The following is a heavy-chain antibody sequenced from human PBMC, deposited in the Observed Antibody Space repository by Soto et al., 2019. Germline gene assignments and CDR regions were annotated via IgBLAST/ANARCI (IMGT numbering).Heavy chain of an antibody. CDR3: ARLTGILTYYDFWSGYYPYDY. CDR1: GYSFTSYW. CDR2: IDPSDSYT. D-gene: IGHD3-3*01. V-gene: IGHV5-10-1*03. Sequence: EVQLVQSGAEVKKPGESLRISCKGSGYSFTSYWISWVRQMPGKGLEWMGRIDPSDSYTNYSPSFQGHVTISADKSISTAYLQWSSLKASDTAMYYCARLTGILTYYDFWSGYYPYDYWGQGTLVTVSS. J-gene: IGHJ4*02.